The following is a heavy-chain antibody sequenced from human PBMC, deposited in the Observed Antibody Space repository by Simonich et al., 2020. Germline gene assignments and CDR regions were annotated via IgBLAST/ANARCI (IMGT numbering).Heavy chain of an antibody. CDR3: ARGLRVAAAGTAFQH. V-gene: IGHV4-34*01. CDR2: ITHSEST. CDR1: GGSFSGYY. D-gene: IGHD6-13*01. Sequence: QVQLQQWGAGLLKPSETLSLTCAVYGGSFSGYYWSWIRQPPGKGLAWIGKITHSESTNYNPSLKSRVTISVDTAKNQFSLKLSSVTAADTAVYYRARGLRVAAAGTAFQHWGQGTLVTVSS. J-gene: IGHJ1*01.